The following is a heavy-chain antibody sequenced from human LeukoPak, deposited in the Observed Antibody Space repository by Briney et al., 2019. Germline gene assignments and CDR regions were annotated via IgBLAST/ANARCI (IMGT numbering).Heavy chain of an antibody. J-gene: IGHJ3*02. V-gene: IGHV1-24*01. CDR1: GYTLTELS. CDR3: ATMEPGGDPKWAFDI. Sequence: ASVKVSCKVSGYTLTELSMHWVRQAPGKGLEWMGGFDPEDGETIYAQKFQGRVTMTEDTSTDTAYMELSSLRSEDTAVYYCATMEPGGDPKWAFDIWGQGTMVTVSS. CDR2: FDPEDGET. D-gene: IGHD3-16*01.